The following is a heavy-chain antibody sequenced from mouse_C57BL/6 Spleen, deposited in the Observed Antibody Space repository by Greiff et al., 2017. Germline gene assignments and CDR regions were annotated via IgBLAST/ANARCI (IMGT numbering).Heavy chain of an antibody. CDR2: ISDGGSYT. CDR3: ARDGGGYFDY. Sequence: EVMLVESGGGLVKPGGSLKLSCAASGFTFSSYAMSWVRQTPEKRLEWVATISDGGSYTYYPDNVKGRFTISRENAKNNLYLQMSHLKSEDTAMYYCARDGGGYFDYWGQGTTLTVSS. J-gene: IGHJ2*01. V-gene: IGHV5-4*01. CDR1: GFTFSSYA. D-gene: IGHD1-1*02.